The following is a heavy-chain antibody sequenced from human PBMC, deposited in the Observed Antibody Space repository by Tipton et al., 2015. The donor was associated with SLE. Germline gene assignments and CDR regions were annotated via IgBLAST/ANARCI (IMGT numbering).Heavy chain of an antibody. Sequence: TLSLTCTVSGDSISSTGHFWGWIRQHPVKGLEWIGYIYHRGNTYYNPSLKSRVSMSVDTSRDQFSLKLRSVTAADTAVYYCARAGLLTAYYPYFDYWGQGTLVTVSS. D-gene: IGHD3-9*01. CDR1: GDSISSTGHF. CDR2: IYHRGNT. V-gene: IGHV4-31*03. CDR3: ARAGLLTAYYPYFDY. J-gene: IGHJ4*02.